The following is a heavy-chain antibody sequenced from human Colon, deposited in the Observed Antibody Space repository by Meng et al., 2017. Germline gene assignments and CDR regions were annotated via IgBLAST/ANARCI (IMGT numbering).Heavy chain of an antibody. CDR1: GGPINSADYY. D-gene: IGHD2-2*01. Sequence: QVQLQESGPGVVKPSQTLSLTCTISGGPINSADYYWNWIRQSPGKGLEWLGYIHSSGNTYYTPSLKSRLTMSLDTSKNQFSLRLTSVTAADTAVYYCARNPVIPDARTFDFWGQGALVTVSS. CDR3: ARNPVIPDARTFDF. CDR2: IHSSGNT. V-gene: IGHV4-30-4*01. J-gene: IGHJ4*02.